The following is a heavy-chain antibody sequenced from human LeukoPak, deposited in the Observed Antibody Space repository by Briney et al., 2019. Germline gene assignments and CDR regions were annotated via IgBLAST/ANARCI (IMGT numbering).Heavy chain of an antibody. CDR1: GFTFSSYG. Sequence: PGGSLRLSCAASGFTFSSYGMHWVRQAPGKGLEWVAFIRYDGSNKYYADSVKGRFTISRDNSKNTLYLQMNSLRAEDTAVYYCAKDRNMVRGVIGYYYYYMDVWGKGTTVTVSS. V-gene: IGHV3-30*02. CDR2: IRYDGSNK. D-gene: IGHD3-10*01. J-gene: IGHJ6*03. CDR3: AKDRNMVRGVIGYYYYYMDV.